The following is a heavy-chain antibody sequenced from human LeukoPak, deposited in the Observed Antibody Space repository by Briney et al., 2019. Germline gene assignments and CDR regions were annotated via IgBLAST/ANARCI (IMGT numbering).Heavy chain of an antibody. Sequence: ASVKVSCKASGYTFTNHSINWVRQAPGQGLEWMGGIIPIFGTANYAQKFQGRVTITADKSTSTAYMELSSLRSEDTAVYYCARGRRIVLMVYARNDAFDIWGQGTMVTVSS. CDR1: GYTFTNHS. CDR3: ARGRRIVLMVYARNDAFDI. V-gene: IGHV1-69*06. CDR2: IIPIFGTA. D-gene: IGHD2-8*01. J-gene: IGHJ3*02.